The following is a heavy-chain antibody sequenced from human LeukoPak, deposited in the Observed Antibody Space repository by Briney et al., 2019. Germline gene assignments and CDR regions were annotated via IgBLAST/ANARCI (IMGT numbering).Heavy chain of an antibody. CDR2: IYHSGST. D-gene: IGHD5-12*01. Sequence: ASETLSLTCAVSGGSITSSNWWSWVRQPPGKGLEWIGEIYHSGSTNYNPSLKSRVTMSVDNSKNQFSLKLSSVTAADTAVYYCARAGGYDSPDWFDPWGQGTLVTVSS. CDR1: GGSITSSNW. V-gene: IGHV4-4*02. J-gene: IGHJ5*02. CDR3: ARAGGYDSPDWFDP.